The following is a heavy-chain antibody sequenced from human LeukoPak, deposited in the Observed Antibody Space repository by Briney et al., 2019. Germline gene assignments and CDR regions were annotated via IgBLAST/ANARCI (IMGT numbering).Heavy chain of an antibody. V-gene: IGHV3-23*01. CDR2: ISGSGGST. J-gene: IGHJ4*02. CDR3: VKKVRLPYYFDY. CDR1: GFTFSSYA. Sequence: PGGSLRLSCAASGFTFSSYAMSWVRQAPGKGLEWVSAISGSGGSTYYADSVKGRFTISRDNSKNTLYLQMNSLRAEDTAVYYCVKKVRLPYYFDYWGQGTLVTVSS. D-gene: IGHD2-15*01.